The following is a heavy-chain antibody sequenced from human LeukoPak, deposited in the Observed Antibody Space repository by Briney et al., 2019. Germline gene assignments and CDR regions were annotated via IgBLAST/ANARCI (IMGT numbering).Heavy chain of an antibody. CDR3: ARHLPSTYYYDSSAYPPDDY. CDR2: IDPSDSYT. J-gene: IGHJ4*02. Sequence: GESLKTSCKGSGYSFTSYWISWVRQMPGKGLEWMGRIDPSDSYTNYSPSFQGRVTISADKSISTAYLQWSSLKASDTAMYYCARHLPSTYYYDSSAYPPDDYWGQGTLVTVSS. CDR1: GYSFTSYW. D-gene: IGHD3-22*01. V-gene: IGHV5-10-1*01.